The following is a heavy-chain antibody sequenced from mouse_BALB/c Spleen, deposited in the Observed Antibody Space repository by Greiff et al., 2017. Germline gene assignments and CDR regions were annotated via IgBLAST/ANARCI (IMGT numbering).Heavy chain of an antibody. CDR1: GFTFTDYY. J-gene: IGHJ3*01. CDR2: IRNKANGYTT. CDR3: ARDQRDQTCFAY. Sequence: EVKLMESGAGLVQPGGSLRFSCATSGFTFTDYYMSWVRQHPGKALEWLGFIRNKANGYTTEYSASVKGRFTISRDNSQSILYLQMNTLRAEDSATDYCARDQRDQTCFAYWGQGTLVTVSA. V-gene: IGHV7-3*02.